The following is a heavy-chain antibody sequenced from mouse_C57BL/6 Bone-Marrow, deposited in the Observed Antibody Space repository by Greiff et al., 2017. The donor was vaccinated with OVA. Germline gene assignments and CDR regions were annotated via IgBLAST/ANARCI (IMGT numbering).Heavy chain of an antibody. CDR3: ARGIYYYGSSWAY. V-gene: IGHV3-6*01. Sequence: EVQLQESGPGLVKPSQSLSLTCSVTGYSITSGYYWNWIRQFPGNKLEWMGYISYDGSNNYNPSLKNRISITRDTSKNQFFLKLNSVTTEDTATYYCARGIYYYGSSWAYWGQGTLATVSA. D-gene: IGHD1-1*01. J-gene: IGHJ3*01. CDR1: GYSITSGYY. CDR2: ISYDGSN.